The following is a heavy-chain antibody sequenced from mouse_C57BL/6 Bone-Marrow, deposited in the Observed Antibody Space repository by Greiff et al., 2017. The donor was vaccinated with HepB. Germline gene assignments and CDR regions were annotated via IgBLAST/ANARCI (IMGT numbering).Heavy chain of an antibody. CDR2: ISSGSSTI. Sequence: EVKLVESGGGLVKPGGSLKLSCAASGFTFSDYGMHWVRQAPEKGLEWVAYISSGSSTIYYADTVKGRFTISRDNAKSTLFLQMTSLRSEDTARYYCARIYDGYYLDWYFDVWGTGTTVTVSS. CDR1: GFTFSDYG. CDR3: ARIYDGYYLDWYFDV. J-gene: IGHJ1*03. V-gene: IGHV5-17*01. D-gene: IGHD2-3*01.